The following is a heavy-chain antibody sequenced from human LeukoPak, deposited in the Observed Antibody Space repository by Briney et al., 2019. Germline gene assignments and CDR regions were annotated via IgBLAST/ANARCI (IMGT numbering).Heavy chain of an antibody. CDR2: IKQDGSEK. D-gene: IGHD6-13*01. V-gene: IGHV3-7*01. Sequence: PGGSLRLSCAASGFPFSSYWMSWVRQAPGKGLEWVANIKQDGSEKYYVDSVKGRFTISRDNAKNSLYLQMNSLRAEDTAVYYCARGRGSSWFYYYYYMDVWGKGTTVTVSS. CDR1: GFPFSSYW. CDR3: ARGRGSSWFYYYYYMDV. J-gene: IGHJ6*03.